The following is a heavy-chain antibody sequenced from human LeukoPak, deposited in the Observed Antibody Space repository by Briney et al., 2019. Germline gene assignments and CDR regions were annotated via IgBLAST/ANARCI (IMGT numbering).Heavy chain of an antibody. Sequence: MASQTLSLTCAVSGGSISSGGYSWSWIRQPPGKGLEWIGYIYHSGSTYYNPSLKSRVTISVDRSKNQFSLKLSSVTAADTAVYYCARDQGIAAAEDYGMDVWGQGTTVTVSS. J-gene: IGHJ6*02. CDR3: ARDQGIAAAEDYGMDV. CDR2: IYHSGST. V-gene: IGHV4-30-2*01. CDR1: GGSISSGGYS. D-gene: IGHD6-13*01.